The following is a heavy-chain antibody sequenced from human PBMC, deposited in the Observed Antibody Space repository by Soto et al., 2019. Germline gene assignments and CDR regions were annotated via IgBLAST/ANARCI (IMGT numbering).Heavy chain of an antibody. CDR2: INPKSDDT. Sequence: ASVKVSCKASGYPFSDNQIHWLRRAPGQGLEWMGRINPKSDDTNYAQKFQGRVTMTRDTSIATAYLELTGLTSDDTATYYCARKHSLDYIRWGLNPWGQGSRIAVAS. CDR3: ARKHSLDYIRWGLNP. CDR1: GYPFSDNQ. J-gene: IGHJ5*02. D-gene: IGHD4-4*01. V-gene: IGHV1-2*02.